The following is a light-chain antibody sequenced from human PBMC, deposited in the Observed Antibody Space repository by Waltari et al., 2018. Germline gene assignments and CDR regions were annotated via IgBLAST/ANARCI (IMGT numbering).Light chain of an antibody. Sequence: QSALTQPASVSGSPGQPITIPCTGTRDDVGGFDYVSWYQHHPGRAPKLVIYEVSSRPSGVSDRFSGSKSGNTASLTISGLQPDDEADYYCNSYTSSSTHVFGTGTKVSVL. CDR2: EVS. V-gene: IGLV2-14*01. J-gene: IGLJ1*01. CDR1: RDDVGGFDY. CDR3: NSYTSSSTHV.